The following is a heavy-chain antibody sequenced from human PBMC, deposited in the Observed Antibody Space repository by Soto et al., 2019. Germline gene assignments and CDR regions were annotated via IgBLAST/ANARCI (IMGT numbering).Heavy chain of an antibody. CDR1: GYTFTGYY. D-gene: IGHD3-3*01. CDR3: AREVIYDFWSGENYGMDV. Sequence: ASVKVSCKASGYTFTGYYMHWVRQAPGQGLEWMGWINPNSGGTNYAQKFQGWVTMTRDTSISTAYMELSRLRSDDTAVYYCAREVIYDFWSGENYGMDVWGQGTTVTVYS. V-gene: IGHV1-2*04. CDR2: INPNSGGT. J-gene: IGHJ6*02.